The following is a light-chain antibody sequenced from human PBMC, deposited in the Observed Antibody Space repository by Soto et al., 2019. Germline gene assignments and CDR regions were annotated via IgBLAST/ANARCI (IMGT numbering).Light chain of an antibody. CDR2: GAS. CDR1: QDISNY. V-gene: IGKV1-17*01. CDR3: QHYNSLSS. Sequence: IQMTQSPSSLSASIGDRVTITCRASQDISNYLGWYQQQPGKAPKLLIYGASSLQTGVPSRFSGSGSGTEFSLSISSLQPDDFATYYCQHYNSLSSFGPGTKVDIK. J-gene: IGKJ3*01.